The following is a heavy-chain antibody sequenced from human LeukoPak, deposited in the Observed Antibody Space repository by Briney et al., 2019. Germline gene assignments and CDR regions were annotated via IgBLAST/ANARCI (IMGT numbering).Heavy chain of an antibody. J-gene: IGHJ2*01. CDR3: ARGVTMIVVVIHDWYFDL. CDR1: GGSISSSSYY. Sequence: SETLSLTCTVSGGSISSSSYYWGWIRQPPGKGLEWIGSIYYTRSTYHNPSLKSRVTISVDTSKNQFSLKLTSVTAADTAVYYCARGVTMIVVVIHDWYFDLWGRGTLVTVSS. D-gene: IGHD3-22*01. V-gene: IGHV4-39*01. CDR2: IYYTRST.